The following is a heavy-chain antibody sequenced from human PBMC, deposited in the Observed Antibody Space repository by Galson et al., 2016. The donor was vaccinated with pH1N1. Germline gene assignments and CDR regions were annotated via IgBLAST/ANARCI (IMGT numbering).Heavy chain of an antibody. D-gene: IGHD4-17*01. V-gene: IGHV2-5*02. CDR3: AHFISDGELGFCWFDP. CDR2: IYWDDDK. J-gene: IGHJ5*01. CDR1: GFSLSTSGVG. Sequence: PALVKPTQTLTLTCIFSGFSLSTSGVGVGWIRQPPGKALEWLALIYWDDDKRYSPPLKSRLTITKDTSKNQVVLTMTNMDPVDTATYYCAHFISDGELGFCWFDPWGQGTLVTVSS.